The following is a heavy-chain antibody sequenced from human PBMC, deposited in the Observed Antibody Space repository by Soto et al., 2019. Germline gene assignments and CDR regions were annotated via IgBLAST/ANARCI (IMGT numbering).Heavy chain of an antibody. D-gene: IGHD6-19*01. CDR3: ARSGGWPDY. CDR2: INTDGSTT. V-gene: IGHV3-74*01. J-gene: IGHJ4*02. Sequence: EVHLVESGGGLVQPGGSLRLSCATSGFTFSSYWMHWVRQVPGKGLVWVSRINTDGSTTTYADSVKGRFTISRDNAKNTLYLQMDSLSAEDTAVYYCARSGGWPDYWGQGTLVTVSS. CDR1: GFTFSSYW.